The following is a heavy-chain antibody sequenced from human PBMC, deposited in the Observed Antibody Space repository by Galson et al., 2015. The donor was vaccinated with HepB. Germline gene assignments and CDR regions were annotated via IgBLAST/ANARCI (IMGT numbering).Heavy chain of an antibody. CDR2: IIPIFGTA. D-gene: IGHD4-17*01. CDR3: ARLGYGDYVPDY. CDR1: GGTFSSYA. V-gene: IGHV1-69*13. Sequence: SVKVSCKASGGTFSSYAISWVRQAPGQGLEWMGGIIPIFGTANYAQKFQGRVTITADESTSTAYLQWSSLKASDTAMYYCARLGYGDYVPDYWGQGTLVTVSS. J-gene: IGHJ4*02.